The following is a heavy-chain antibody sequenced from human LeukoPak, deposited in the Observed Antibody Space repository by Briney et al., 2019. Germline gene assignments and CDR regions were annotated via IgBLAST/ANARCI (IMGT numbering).Heavy chain of an antibody. CDR2: ISAYNGNT. CDR3: ARDRGSSWDYYMDV. CDR1: GYTFTSYG. Sequence: ASVKVSCKASGYTFTSYGISWVRQAPGQGLEWMGWISAYNGNTNYAQKLQGRVTMTTDTSASTAYMELRSLRPDDTAVYYCARDRGSSWDYYMDVWGKGTTVTVSS. V-gene: IGHV1-18*01. D-gene: IGHD6-13*01. J-gene: IGHJ6*03.